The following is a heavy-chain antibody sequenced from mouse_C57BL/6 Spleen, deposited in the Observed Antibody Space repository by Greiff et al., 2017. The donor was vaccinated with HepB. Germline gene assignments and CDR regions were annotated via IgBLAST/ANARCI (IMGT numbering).Heavy chain of an antibody. CDR3: ARVDGYYFDY. V-gene: IGHV5-6*01. J-gene: IGHJ2*01. Sequence: EVNLVESGGDLVKPGGSLKLSCAASGFTFSSYGMSWVRQTPDKRLEWVATISSGGSYTYYPDSVKGRFTISRDNAKNTLYLQMSSLKSEDTAMYYCARVDGYYFDYWGQGTTLTVSS. CDR2: ISSGGSYT. CDR1: GFTFSSYG. D-gene: IGHD2-3*01.